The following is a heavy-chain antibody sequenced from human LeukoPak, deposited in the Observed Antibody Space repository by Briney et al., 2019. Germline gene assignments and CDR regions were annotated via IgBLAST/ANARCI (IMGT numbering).Heavy chain of an antibody. J-gene: IGHJ4*02. V-gene: IGHV3-21*04. D-gene: IGHD3-22*01. CDR1: GFTFSTYA. Sequence: GGSLRLSCAVSGFTFSTYAMSWVRQAPGKGLEWVSSISSSSSYIYYADSVKGRFTISRDNAKNSLYLQMNSLRAEDTAVYYCAKVPYYYDSSGYFPLDYWGQGTLVTVSS. CDR2: ISSSSSYI. CDR3: AKVPYYYDSSGYFPLDY.